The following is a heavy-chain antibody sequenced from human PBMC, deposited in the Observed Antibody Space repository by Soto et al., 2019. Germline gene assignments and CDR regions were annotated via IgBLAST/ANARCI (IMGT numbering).Heavy chain of an antibody. CDR1: GFTFSSYW. CDR2: INSDGSST. V-gene: IGHV3-74*01. Sequence: HPGGSLRLSCAASGFTFSSYWMHWVRQAPGKGLVWVPRINSDGSSTSYADSVKGRFTISRDNAKNTLYLQMNSLRAEDTAVYYCARDQDEYSSNRWPPSVDPWGQGTLVTVSS. D-gene: IGHD6-6*01. J-gene: IGHJ5*02. CDR3: ARDQDEYSSNRWPPSVDP.